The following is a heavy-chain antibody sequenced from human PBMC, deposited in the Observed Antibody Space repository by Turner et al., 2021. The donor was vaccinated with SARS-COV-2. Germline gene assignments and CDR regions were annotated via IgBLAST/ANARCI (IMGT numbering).Heavy chain of an antibody. V-gene: IGHV3-21*01. CDR3: SRDPCYYDSSGWPPSDY. CDR1: GFTFSSYS. Sequence: EVQLVESGGGLVKPGGSLSLSCAASGFTFSSYSMNWVRQAPGKGLEWGSSISSSSSYIHYADSGKGRFTISRYNAKNSLYLQMNSLRAEDTAVYYCSRDPCYYDSSGWPPSDYWGQGTLVTVSS. D-gene: IGHD3-22*01. J-gene: IGHJ4*02. CDR2: ISSSSSYI.